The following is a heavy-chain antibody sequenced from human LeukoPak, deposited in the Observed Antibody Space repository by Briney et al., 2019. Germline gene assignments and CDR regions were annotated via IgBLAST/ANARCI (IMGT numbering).Heavy chain of an antibody. Sequence: GGSLRLSCAASGFTFSSYAMTWVRQAPGKGLEWVSYISSSGSTIYYADSVKGRFTISRDNAKNSLYLQMNSLRAEDTAVYYCAREGSWYWDAFDIWGQGTMVTVSS. CDR3: AREGSWYWDAFDI. V-gene: IGHV3-48*03. CDR1: GFTFSSYA. J-gene: IGHJ3*02. CDR2: ISSSGSTI. D-gene: IGHD6-13*01.